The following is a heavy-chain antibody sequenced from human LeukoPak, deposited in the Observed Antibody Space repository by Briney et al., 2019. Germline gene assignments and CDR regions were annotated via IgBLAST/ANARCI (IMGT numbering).Heavy chain of an antibody. Sequence: KPGGSLRLSFSASGFTFSNAWMSWVRQATGKGLGWVGRIKSITDGGTADYAAPVKGRFTISRDDSKNPLYLEMNSLKTEDTAFYYCITDPLTAVTNLCYWGRGTLVTVSS. CDR3: ITDPLTAVTNLCY. CDR2: IKSITDGGTA. CDR1: GFTFSNAW. J-gene: IGHJ4*02. V-gene: IGHV3-15*05. D-gene: IGHD4-17*01.